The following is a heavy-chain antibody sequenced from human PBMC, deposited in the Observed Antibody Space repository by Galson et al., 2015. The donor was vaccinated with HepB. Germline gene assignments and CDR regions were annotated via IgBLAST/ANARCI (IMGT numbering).Heavy chain of an antibody. J-gene: IGHJ4*02. V-gene: IGHV3-30*18. CDR1: GFTFSSYA. CDR2: ISYDGSYE. D-gene: IGHD5-18*01. Sequence: SLRLSCAASGFTFSSYAMHWVRQPPGKGLEWVAAISYDGSYEYYADSVKGRFTISRDNSKNTLSLQMNSLRAEDAAVYYCAQDRSSYPYVYPYYFDYWGQGTLVTVSS. CDR3: AQDRSSYPYVYPYYFDY.